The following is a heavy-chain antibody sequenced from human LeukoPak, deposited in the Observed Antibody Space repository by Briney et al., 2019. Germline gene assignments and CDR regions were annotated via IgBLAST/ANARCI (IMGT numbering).Heavy chain of an antibody. D-gene: IGHD6-13*01. CDR1: GGSIKNYY. J-gene: IGHJ4*02. CDR3: ARKAVGGYSSSWIDY. CDR2: IYYTGGT. V-gene: IGHV4-59*01. Sequence: SGALSLPCTVSGGSIKNYYWNWVRQPPGQGLEWIGYIYYTGGTNYNPSLKNRVTISVDTAKNQFSLKLSSVTAADTAMYYCARKAVGGYSSSWIDYWGQGTLVTVSS.